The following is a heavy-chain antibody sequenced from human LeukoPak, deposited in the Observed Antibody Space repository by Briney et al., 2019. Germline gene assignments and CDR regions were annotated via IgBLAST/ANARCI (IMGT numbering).Heavy chain of an antibody. D-gene: IGHD3-10*01. CDR1: GFTFSSYG. CDR2: IRLDASHK. J-gene: IGHJ4*02. V-gene: IGHV3-30*02. Sequence: PGGSLRLSCAASGFTFSSYGMHWVRQAPGKGLEWVAFIRLDASHKYYADSVKGRFTISRDNSKNTLYLQMNSLRAEDTAVYYCAKDKGLGVVRGALDYWGQGTLVTVSS. CDR3: AKDKGLGVVRGALDY.